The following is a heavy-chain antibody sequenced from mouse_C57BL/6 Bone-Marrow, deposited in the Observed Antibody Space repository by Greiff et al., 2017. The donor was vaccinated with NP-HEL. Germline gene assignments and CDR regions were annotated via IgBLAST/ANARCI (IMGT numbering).Heavy chain of an antibody. CDR1: GYTFTSYT. V-gene: IGHV1-4*01. J-gene: IGHJ4*01. CDR2: INPSSGYT. D-gene: IGHD2-5*01. Sequence: VQLQQSGAELARPGASVKMSCKASGYTFTSYTMHWVKQRPGQGLEWIGYINPSSGYTKYNQKFKDKATLTADKSSSTAYMQLSSLTSEDSAVYYCARPYYSNFYAMDDWGQGTSVTVSS. CDR3: ARPYYSNFYAMDD.